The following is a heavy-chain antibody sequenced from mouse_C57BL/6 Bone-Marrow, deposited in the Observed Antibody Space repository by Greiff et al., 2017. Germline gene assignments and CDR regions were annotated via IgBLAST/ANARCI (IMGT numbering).Heavy chain of an antibody. D-gene: IGHD1-1*01. V-gene: IGHV5-9-1*02. CDR1: GFTFSSYA. Sequence: EVKLMESGEGLVKPGGSLKLSCAASGFTFSSYAMSWVRQTPEKRLEWVAYISSGGDYMYYADTVKGRFTISRDNARNTLYLQMSSLKSEDTAMYYCTRVITTVVATDYYAMGYWGQGTSVTVSS. CDR3: TRVITTVVATDYYAMGY. CDR2: ISSGGDYM. J-gene: IGHJ4*01.